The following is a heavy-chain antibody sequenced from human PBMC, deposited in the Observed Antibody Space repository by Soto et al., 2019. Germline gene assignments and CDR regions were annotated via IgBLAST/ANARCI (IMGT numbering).Heavy chain of an antibody. D-gene: IGHD2-21*02. CDR1: GFTFSSYS. CDR2: ISSSSSTI. V-gene: IGHV3-48*02. Sequence: GGSLRLSCAASGFTFSSYSMNWVRQAPGKGLEWVSYISSSSSTIYYADSVKGRFTISRDNAKNSLYLQMNSLRDEDTAVYYCARDGHGGNSFKSRAFDIWGQGTMVTVSS. J-gene: IGHJ3*02. CDR3: ARDGHGGNSFKSRAFDI.